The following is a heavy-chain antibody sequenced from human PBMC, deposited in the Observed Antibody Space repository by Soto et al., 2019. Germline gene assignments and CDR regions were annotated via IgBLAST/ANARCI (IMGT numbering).Heavy chain of an antibody. CDR2: VYHTGDT. J-gene: IGHJ5*02. V-gene: IGHV4-4*02. Sequence: PSETLSLTCGVSGGTVASSHWWSWVRQSPGGGLEWIGNVYHTGDTNFNPSLQSRVTISVDKSNNQFSLRLNSLTAADTAVYFCARGIGPAGGNNYFDPWGPGTLVTVSS. CDR3: ARGIGPAGGNNYFDP. CDR1: GGTVASSHW. D-gene: IGHD3-16*01.